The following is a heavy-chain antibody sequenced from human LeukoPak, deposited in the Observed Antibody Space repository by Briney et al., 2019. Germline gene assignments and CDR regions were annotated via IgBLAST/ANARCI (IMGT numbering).Heavy chain of an antibody. D-gene: IGHD3-10*01. CDR2: IHSGGRA. V-gene: IGHV3-66*02. CDR1: GFTVSSKY. CDR3: VGVETITMVRGASGDV. Sequence: GGSLRLSCAASGFTVSSKYMSWVRQAPGKGLEWVSVIHSGGRAYYADSVKGRFTTSRDNSKDTLDLQMDSLSVEDTAVYYCVGVETITMVRGASGDVWGKGTTVTVSS. J-gene: IGHJ6*04.